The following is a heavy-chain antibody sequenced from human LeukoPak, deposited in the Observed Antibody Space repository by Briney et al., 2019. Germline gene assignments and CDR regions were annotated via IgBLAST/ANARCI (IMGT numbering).Heavy chain of an antibody. D-gene: IGHD5-12*01. CDR1: GFSFSNSA. Sequence: GGSLRLSCAASGFSFSNSAMHWVRQAPGKGLEWVAVFSRDGVNRYYRDSVKGRFTISRDDSKNTLYLQMNSLRLEDTAIYYCATGKLDASGFDFMLPFWGQGTLVSVSS. CDR3: ATGKLDASGFDFMLPF. V-gene: IGHV3-30*10. J-gene: IGHJ4*02. CDR2: FSRDGVNR.